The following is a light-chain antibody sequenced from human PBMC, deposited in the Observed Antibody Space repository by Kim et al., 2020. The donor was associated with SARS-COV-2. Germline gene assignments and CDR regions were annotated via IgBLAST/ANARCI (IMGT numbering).Light chain of an antibody. CDR1: QSISSSK. CDR3: QQYGSSPYT. CDR2: GAS. Sequence: LSPGERATLSCRASQSISSSKLAWYQQKAGQAPRLLIYGASSRATGISDRFSGSGSGTDFTLTISILEPEDFAVYYCQQYGSSPYTFGQGTKLEI. V-gene: IGKV3-20*01. J-gene: IGKJ2*01.